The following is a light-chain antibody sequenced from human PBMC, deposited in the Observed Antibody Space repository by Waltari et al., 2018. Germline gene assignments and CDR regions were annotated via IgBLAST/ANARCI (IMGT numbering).Light chain of an antibody. Sequence: QLVLTQSPSASASLGASVKLTCTLSSGHSNYAIAWHQQQPEKGPRYLMKLNSDGTHNKEDGIPDRFSGSSSGAERYLTISSLQSEDEADYYCQTWGTGIRVFGGGTKLTVL. J-gene: IGLJ3*02. CDR1: SGHSNYA. V-gene: IGLV4-69*01. CDR2: LNSDGTH. CDR3: QTWGTGIRV.